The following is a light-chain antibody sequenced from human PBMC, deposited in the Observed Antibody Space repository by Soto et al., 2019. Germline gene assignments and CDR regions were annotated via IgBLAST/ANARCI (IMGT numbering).Light chain of an antibody. V-gene: IGKV4-1*01. CDR1: QSVLYSSNNKNY. J-gene: IGKJ4*01. Sequence: DIVMTQSPDSLAVSLGGRAPINCKSSQSVLYSSNNKNYLAWYQQKPGQPPKLLIYWASTRESGVPDRFSGSGSGTDFTLTISSLQAEDVAVYYCQQYYSTPPHTFGGGTKVEIK. CDR2: WAS. CDR3: QQYYSTPPHT.